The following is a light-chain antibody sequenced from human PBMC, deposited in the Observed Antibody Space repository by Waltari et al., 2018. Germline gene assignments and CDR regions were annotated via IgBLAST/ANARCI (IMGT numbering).Light chain of an antibody. V-gene: IGLV3-21*02. Sequence: SYVLTQPPSVSVAPGQTARITCGGNNIGSKSVHWYQQKPGQAPVLVVYDDSDRPSGIPDRFSGSNSGNTATLTISRVEAGDEADYYCQVWDSSSDHRNWVFGGGTKLTVL. CDR3: QVWDSSSDHRNWV. CDR1: NIGSKS. CDR2: DDS. J-gene: IGLJ3*02.